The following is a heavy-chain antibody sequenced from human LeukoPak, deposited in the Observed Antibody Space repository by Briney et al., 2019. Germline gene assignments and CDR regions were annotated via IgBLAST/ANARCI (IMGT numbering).Heavy chain of an antibody. CDR1: GYSFTNYW. CDR2: IYPGDSDT. D-gene: IGHD6-19*01. J-gene: IGHJ5*02. Sequence: GESLKISSKGSGYSFTNYWIGWVRQMPGKGLEWMGVIYPGDSDTRYSPSFQGQVTISADKSISTAYLQWSSLKASDTAMYYCARIYSSGWYFGWFDPWGQGTLVTVSS. V-gene: IGHV5-51*01. CDR3: ARIYSSGWYFGWFDP.